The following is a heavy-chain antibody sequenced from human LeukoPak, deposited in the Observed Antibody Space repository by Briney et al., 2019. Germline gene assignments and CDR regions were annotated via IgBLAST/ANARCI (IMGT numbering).Heavy chain of an antibody. CDR2: LSGSGGTT. Sequence: HPGESLRLSCAASGFTFSDYSMSWVRQAPGKGLEWVSALSGSGGTTYSADSVKGRFTISRDNSKNTLYLQMNSLRAEDTAVYYCAKGHPGDAYYCYYGMDVWGQGTTVTVSS. D-gene: IGHD1-26*01. CDR1: GFTFSDYS. CDR3: AKGHPGDAYYCYYGMDV. V-gene: IGHV3-23*01. J-gene: IGHJ6*02.